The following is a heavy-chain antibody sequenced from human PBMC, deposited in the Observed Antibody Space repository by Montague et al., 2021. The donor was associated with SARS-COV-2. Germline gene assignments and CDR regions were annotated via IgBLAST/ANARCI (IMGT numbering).Heavy chain of an antibody. CDR2: IRSKAYGGTT. CDR1: GFTFGDYA. CDR3: TRDLLVGATVY. Sequence: SLRLSCAASGFTFGDYAMSWVRQAPGKGLEWVGFIRSKAYGGTTEYAASAKGRFTISRDDSKSIAYLQMNSLKTEDTAVYYCTRDLLVGATVYWGQGTLVTVSS. D-gene: IGHD1-26*01. V-gene: IGHV3-49*04. J-gene: IGHJ4*02.